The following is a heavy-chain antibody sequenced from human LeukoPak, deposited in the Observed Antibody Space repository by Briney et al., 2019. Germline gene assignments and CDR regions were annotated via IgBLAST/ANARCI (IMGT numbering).Heavy chain of an antibody. CDR1: GGTFSSYA. CDR2: IIPIFSTA. V-gene: IGHV1-69*05. CDR3: ARWLEFGYDAFDI. J-gene: IGHJ3*02. D-gene: IGHD5-24*01. Sequence: SVKVSCKASGGTFSSYAISWLRQAPGQGLEWMGRIIPIFSTANYAQKFQGRVTITTDESTSTAYMELSSLRSEDTAVYYCARWLEFGYDAFDIWGQGTMVTVSS.